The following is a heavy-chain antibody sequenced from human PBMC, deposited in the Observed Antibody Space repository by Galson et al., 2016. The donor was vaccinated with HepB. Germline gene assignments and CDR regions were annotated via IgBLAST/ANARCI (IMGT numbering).Heavy chain of an antibody. CDR3: AKGRGFYYYSMDV. Sequence: SLRLSCAASRINFSGFPMHWVRQAPGKGLEWVAVISADESKKLYADSVMGRFTVSRDNSKNTLSLQMNSLRAEDTALYYCAKGRGFYYYSMDVWGQGTTVTVSS. J-gene: IGHJ6*02. CDR1: RINFSGFP. D-gene: IGHD3-10*01. V-gene: IGHV3-30*04. CDR2: ISADESKK.